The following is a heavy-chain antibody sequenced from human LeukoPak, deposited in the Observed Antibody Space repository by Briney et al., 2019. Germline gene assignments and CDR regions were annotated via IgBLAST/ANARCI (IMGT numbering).Heavy chain of an antibody. J-gene: IGHJ5*02. D-gene: IGHD3-16*01. Sequence: ASVKVSCKASGYTFTSYGISWVRQAPGQGVEWMGGIIPIFGTANYAQKCQARATITADKSTSTAYMAMSRLRSEDTAVYYCARVTFAVWLDLSYWFAPWGQGTLVTVSS. CDR2: IIPIFGTA. CDR3: ARVTFAVWLDLSYWFAP. CDR1: GYTFTSYG. V-gene: IGHV1-69*06.